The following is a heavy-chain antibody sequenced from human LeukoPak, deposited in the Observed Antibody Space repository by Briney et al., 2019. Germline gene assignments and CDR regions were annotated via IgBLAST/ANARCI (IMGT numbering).Heavy chain of an antibody. CDR1: GFTFSNAW. CDR2: IKSKTDGGTT. J-gene: IGHJ5*01. CDR3: ARDRRFINGGGDS. Sequence: GGSLRLSCAASGFTFSNAWMSWVRQAPGKGLEWVGRIKSKTDGGTTDYAAPVKGRFTISRDDSKNTLYLQMNSLKTEDTAVYYCARDRRFINGGGDSWGQGTLVTVSS. D-gene: IGHD3-3*01. V-gene: IGHV3-15*01.